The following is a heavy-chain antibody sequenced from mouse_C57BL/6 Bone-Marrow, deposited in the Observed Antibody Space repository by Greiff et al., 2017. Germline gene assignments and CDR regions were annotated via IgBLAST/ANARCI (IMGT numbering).Heavy chain of an antibody. V-gene: IGHV1-82*01. J-gene: IGHJ4*01. Sequence: VESGASVKISCKASGYAFSSSWLNWVKQRPGKGLEWIGRIYPGVGDTNYNGKFKGKPTLTADKSSSTAYMQLSSLTSEDSAVYFCARAYGRRRGNAMDYWGQGTSVTVSS. CDR2: IYPGVGDT. CDR1: GYAFSSSW. CDR3: ARAYGRRRGNAMDY. D-gene: IGHD2-1*01.